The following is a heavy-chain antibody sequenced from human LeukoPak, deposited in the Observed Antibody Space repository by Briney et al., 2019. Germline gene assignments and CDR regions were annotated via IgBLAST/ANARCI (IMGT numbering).Heavy chain of an antibody. CDR2: IYYSGST. CDR3: ARDNGIAAAGLDY. V-gene: IGHV4-39*07. Sequence: SETLSLTCTVSGGSISSSSYYWGWIRQPPGKGLEWIGSIYYSGSTYYNPSLKSRVTISVDTSKNQFSLKLSSVTAADTAVYYCARDNGIAAAGLDYWGQGTLVTVSS. CDR1: GGSISSSSYY. J-gene: IGHJ4*02. D-gene: IGHD6-13*01.